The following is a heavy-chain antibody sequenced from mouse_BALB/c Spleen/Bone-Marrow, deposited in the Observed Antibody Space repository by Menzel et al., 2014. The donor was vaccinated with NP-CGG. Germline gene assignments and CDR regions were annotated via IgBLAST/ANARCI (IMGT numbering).Heavy chain of an antibody. CDR2: INPDSSTI. V-gene: IGHV4-1*02. CDR3: GLLGNYGYFDV. J-gene: IGHJ1*01. Sequence: EVKVEESGGGLVQPGGSLKLSCAASGFDFSRYWMGWVRQAPGKGLEWIGEINPDSSTINYTPSLKDKFIISRYNAKNTLYLQMSKVRSEDTALYYCGLLGNYGYFDVWGAGTTVTVSS. D-gene: IGHD4-1*01. CDR1: GFDFSRYW.